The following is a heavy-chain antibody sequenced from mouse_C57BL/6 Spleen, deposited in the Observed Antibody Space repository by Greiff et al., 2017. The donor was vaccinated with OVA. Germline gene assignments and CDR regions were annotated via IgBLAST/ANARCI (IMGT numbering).Heavy chain of an antibody. Sequence: EVQLQQSGAELVRPGASVKLSCTASGFNIKDDYMHWVKQRPEQGLEWIGWIDPENGDTEYASKFQGKATITADTPSNTAYLQLSSLTSEDTAVYYCTTLSLRGYFDVWGTGTTVTVSS. J-gene: IGHJ1*03. CDR1: GFNIKDDY. V-gene: IGHV14-4*01. CDR2: IDPENGDT. CDR3: TTLSLRGYFDV.